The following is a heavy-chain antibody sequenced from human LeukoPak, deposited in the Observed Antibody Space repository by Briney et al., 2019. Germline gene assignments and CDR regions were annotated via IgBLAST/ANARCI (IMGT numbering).Heavy chain of an antibody. Sequence: PGGSLRLSCAASGFTFSSYSMNWVRQAPGKGLEWVSSISSSSSYIYYADSVKGRFTISRDNAKNSLYLQMNSLRAEDTAVYYCARAQAIVVVTLDAFDIWGQGTMVTVSS. CDR2: ISSSSSYI. V-gene: IGHV3-21*01. J-gene: IGHJ3*02. D-gene: IGHD3-22*01. CDR1: GFTFSSYS. CDR3: ARAQAIVVVTLDAFDI.